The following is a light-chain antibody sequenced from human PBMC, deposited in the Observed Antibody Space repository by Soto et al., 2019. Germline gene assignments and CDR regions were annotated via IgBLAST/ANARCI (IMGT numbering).Light chain of an antibody. V-gene: IGLV3-21*02. CDR2: DDS. CDR3: QVWDSSSDHLYV. CDR1: KIGSKS. J-gene: IGLJ1*01. Sequence: SYELTQPPSVSVAPGQTARSTCGGNKIGSKSVHWYQQKPGQAPVLVVYDDSDRPSGIPERFSGSNSGNTATLTISRVEAGDEADYYCQVWDSSSDHLYVFGTGTKLTVL.